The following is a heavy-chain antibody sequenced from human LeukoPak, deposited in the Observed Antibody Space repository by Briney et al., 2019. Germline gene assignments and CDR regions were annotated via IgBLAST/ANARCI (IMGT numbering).Heavy chain of an antibody. D-gene: IGHD5-24*01. V-gene: IGHV3-7*01. CDR3: ARDSGDGYNYDPYYYYGMDV. CDR2: IKQDGSEQ. CDR1: GFTFSSYW. J-gene: IGHJ6*02. Sequence: GGSLRLSCAASGFTFSSYWMSWVRRAPAKGLEWVANIKQDGSEQYYVDSVKGRFTISRDNAKNSLYLQMNSLRAEDTAVYYCARDSGDGYNYDPYYYYGMDVWGQGTTVTVSS.